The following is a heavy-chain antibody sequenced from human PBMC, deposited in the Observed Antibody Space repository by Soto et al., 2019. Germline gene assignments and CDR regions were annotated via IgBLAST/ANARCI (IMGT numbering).Heavy chain of an antibody. CDR1: GGSFSGYY. J-gene: IGHJ4*02. CDR3: ARGAGVPAAMDFDY. Sequence: SETLSLTCAVYGGSFSGYYWSWIRQPPGKGLEWIGEINHSGSTNYNPSLKSRVTISVDTSKNQFSLKLSSVTAADTAVYYCARGAGVPAAMDFDYWGQGTLVTVS. V-gene: IGHV4-34*01. CDR2: INHSGST. D-gene: IGHD2-2*01.